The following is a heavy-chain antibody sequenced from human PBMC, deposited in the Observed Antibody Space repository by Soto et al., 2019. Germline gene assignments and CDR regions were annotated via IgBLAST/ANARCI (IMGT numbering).Heavy chain of an antibody. Sequence: SETLSLTCTVSGGSISDDTYYWGWIRQPPGKGLEWIGSIYYSGTSSYNPSLKSRVTMSVDTSKKQLSLRLRSVTAADTAVYYCARLHCDSPNCVPLDPWGQGTLVTVS. CDR3: ARLHCDSPNCVPLDP. CDR1: GGSISDDTYY. CDR2: IYYSGTS. V-gene: IGHV4-39*01. D-gene: IGHD2-2*01. J-gene: IGHJ5*02.